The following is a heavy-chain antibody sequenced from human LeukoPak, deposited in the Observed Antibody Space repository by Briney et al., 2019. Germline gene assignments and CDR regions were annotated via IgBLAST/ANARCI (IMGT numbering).Heavy chain of an antibody. J-gene: IGHJ3*02. D-gene: IGHD1-1*01. CDR1: GGSISSYY. Sequence: SETLSLTCTVSGGSISSYYWSWIRQPPGKGLEWIGYIYYSGSTNYNPSLKSRVTISVDTSKNQFSLKLSSVTAADTAVYYCARDTDDNAFDIWGQGTMVTVSS. V-gene: IGHV4-59*01. CDR2: IYYSGST. CDR3: ARDTDDNAFDI.